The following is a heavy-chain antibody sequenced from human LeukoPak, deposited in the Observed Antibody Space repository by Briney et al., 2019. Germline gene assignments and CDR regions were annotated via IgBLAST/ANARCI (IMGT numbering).Heavy chain of an antibody. CDR3: ARHRGPWHYYDSSGYYFVDY. J-gene: IGHJ4*02. D-gene: IGHD3-22*01. CDR1: RYSFTNYW. CDR2: IYPGDSDT. Sequence: GESLKISCKGSRYSFTNYWIGWVRQMPGKGLEWMGIIYPGDSDTRYSPSFQGQVTISADKSISTAYLQWSSLKASDTAMYYCARHRGPWHYYDSSGYYFVDYWGQGTLVTVSS. V-gene: IGHV5-51*01.